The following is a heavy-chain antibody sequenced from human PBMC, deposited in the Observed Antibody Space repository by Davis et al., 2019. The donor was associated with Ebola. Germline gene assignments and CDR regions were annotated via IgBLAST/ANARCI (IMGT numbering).Heavy chain of an antibody. Sequence: GGSLRLSCAASGFTVSSNYMSWVRQAPGKGLEWVGRIKSKSAGGTTDHASPVRGRFIISRDESRNTLYLQMTSLRTEDTAVYFCTTDRGIAVRPLFDCWGQGTLVTVSS. V-gene: IGHV3-15*01. CDR3: TTDRGIAVRPLFDC. J-gene: IGHJ4*02. CDR1: GFTVSSNY. CDR2: IKSKSAGGTT. D-gene: IGHD6-6*01.